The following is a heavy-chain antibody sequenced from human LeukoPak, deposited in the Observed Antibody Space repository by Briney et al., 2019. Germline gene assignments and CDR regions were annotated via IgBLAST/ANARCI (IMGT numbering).Heavy chain of an antibody. CDR2: IRYDGSNK. V-gene: IGHV3-30*02. CDR3: AKESGYCSSTSCYKYFQH. D-gene: IGHD2-2*02. Sequence: GGSLRLSCAASGLTFSSYSMNWVRQAPGKGLEWVAFIRYDGSNKYYADSVKGRFTISRDNSKNTLYLQMNSLRAEDTAVYYCAKESGYCSSTSCYKYFQHWGQGTLVTVSS. J-gene: IGHJ1*01. CDR1: GLTFSSYS.